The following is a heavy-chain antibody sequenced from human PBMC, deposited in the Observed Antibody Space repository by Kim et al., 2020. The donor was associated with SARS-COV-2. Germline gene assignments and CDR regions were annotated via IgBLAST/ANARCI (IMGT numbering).Heavy chain of an antibody. CDR3: TRGVYYYDSRTPHFDY. V-gene: IGHV3-49*03. Sequence: GGSLRLSCTASGFTFGDYAMSWFRQAPGKGLEWVGFIRSKAYGGTTEYAASVKGRFTISRDDSKSIAYLQMNSLKTEDTAVYYCTRGVYYYDSRTPHFDYWGQGTLVTVSS. CDR2: IRSKAYGGTT. CDR1: GFTFGDYA. D-gene: IGHD3-22*01. J-gene: IGHJ4*02.